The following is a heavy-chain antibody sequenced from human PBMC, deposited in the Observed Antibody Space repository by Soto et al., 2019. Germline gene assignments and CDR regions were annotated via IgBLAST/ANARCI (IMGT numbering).Heavy chain of an antibody. CDR3: AKRSLRRLRFVETH. J-gene: IGHJ4*02. Sequence: QVQLQESGPGLVKPSGTLSLNCSVSGDSMINTNWWSWVRQPPGKGLEWIGEIYHSGSTNYNPSLRSRVTMSVDKSKNQFSLNLTSVTAADTAIYYCAKRSLRRLRFVETHWGQGTLVTVSS. CDR1: GDSMINTNW. CDR2: IYHSGST. D-gene: IGHD3-3*01. V-gene: IGHV4-4*02.